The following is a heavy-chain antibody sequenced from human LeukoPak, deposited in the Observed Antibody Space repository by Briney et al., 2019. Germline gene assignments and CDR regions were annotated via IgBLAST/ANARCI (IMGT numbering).Heavy chain of an antibody. CDR3: VGGWYGGLYYYYGMDV. V-gene: IGHV3-23*01. J-gene: IGHJ6*02. CDR1: GFTFSSYA. CDR2: ISGSGGST. Sequence: PGGSLRLSCAASGFTFSSYAMSWVRQAPGKGLEWVSAISGSGGSTYYADSVKGRFTISRDNSKNTLYLQMNSLRAEDTAVYYCVGGWYGGLYYYYGMDVWGQGTTVTVSS. D-gene: IGHD6-19*01.